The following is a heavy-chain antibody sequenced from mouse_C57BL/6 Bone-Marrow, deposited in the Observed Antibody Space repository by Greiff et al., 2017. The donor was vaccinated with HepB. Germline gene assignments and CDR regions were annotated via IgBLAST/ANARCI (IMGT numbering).Heavy chain of an antibody. Sequence: EVKLVESGGDLVKPGGSLKLSCAASGFTFSSYGMSWARQTPDKRLEWVATISSGGSYTYYPDSVKGRFTISKDNAKNTLYLQMSSLKSEDTAMYYCTRQRTLTVSGGQGTLVTVSA. CDR3: TRQRTLTVS. V-gene: IGHV5-6*01. CDR2: ISSGGSYT. CDR1: GFTFSSYG. J-gene: IGHJ3*01.